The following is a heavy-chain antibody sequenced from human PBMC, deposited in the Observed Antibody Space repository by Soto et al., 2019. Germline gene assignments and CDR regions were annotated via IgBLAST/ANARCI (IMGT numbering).Heavy chain of an antibody. D-gene: IGHD3-22*01. V-gene: IGHV4-30-4*01. Sequence: PSETLSLTCTVSGGSISSDDYYWSWIRQAPGRGLEWIGYNNSSGSIYYNPYLTSRATMSIDTAGNQFSLKVSSATVADTALYYCGRDLDGLHDDTSGPFPRPGWGQGTLVTVSS. J-gene: IGHJ1*01. CDR3: GRDLDGLHDDTSGPFPRPG. CDR2: NNSSGSI. CDR1: GGSISSDDYY.